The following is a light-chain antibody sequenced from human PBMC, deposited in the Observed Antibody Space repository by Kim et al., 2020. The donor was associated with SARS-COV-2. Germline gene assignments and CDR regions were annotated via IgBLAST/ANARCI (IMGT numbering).Light chain of an antibody. CDR3: QQRSNWPPLI. CDR1: QIVSSY. CDR2: DAS. V-gene: IGKV3-11*01. J-gene: IGKJ4*01. Sequence: PGERATLSCRASQIVSSYLAWYQQKPGQAPRLLIYDASNRATGIPARFSGSGSGTDFTLTISSLEPEDFAVYYCQQRSNWPPLIFGGGTKVDIK.